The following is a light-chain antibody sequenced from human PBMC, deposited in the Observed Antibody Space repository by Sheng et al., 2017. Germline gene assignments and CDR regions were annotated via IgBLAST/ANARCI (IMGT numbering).Light chain of an antibody. CDR3: QQYGSSPSLT. Sequence: EIVMTQSPATLSVSPGERATLSCRASQSVGDYLAWYQQKPGQAPRLLIYGASTRASGIPDRFSGSGSGTDFTLTISRLEPEDFAVYYCQQYGSSPSLTFGGGTKVEIK. CDR1: QSVGDY. J-gene: IGKJ4*01. CDR2: GAS. V-gene: IGKV3-20*01.